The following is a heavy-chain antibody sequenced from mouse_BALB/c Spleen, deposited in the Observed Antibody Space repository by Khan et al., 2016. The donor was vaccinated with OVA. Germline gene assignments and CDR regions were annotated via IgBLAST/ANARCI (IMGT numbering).Heavy chain of an antibody. V-gene: IGHV1-5*01. CDR2: IYPGNTDT. J-gene: IGHJ3*01. D-gene: IGHD4-1*01. Sequence: VQLQQSGTVLARPGASVKMSCKASGYTFTSYRMHWVKQRPGQGLEWIGDIYPGNTDTNYNQKFKGKAKLTAVTSTSTAYMELYRLTNEDSAVYYCTRRNWDVAWFAYWGQGTLVTVSA. CDR1: GYTFTSYR. CDR3: TRRNWDVAWFAY.